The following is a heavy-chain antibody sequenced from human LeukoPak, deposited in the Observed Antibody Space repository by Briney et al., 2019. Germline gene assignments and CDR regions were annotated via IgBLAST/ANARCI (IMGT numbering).Heavy chain of an antibody. J-gene: IGHJ4*02. Sequence: PGRSLRLSCAASGFTFSSYAMNWVRQAPGKGLEGVAVISYDGSNKYYADSVKGRFTISRDNSKNTLYLQMNSLRAEDTAVYYCARDLNDEGYFDYWGQGTLVTVSS. CDR3: ARDLNDEGYFDY. CDR1: GFTFSSYA. D-gene: IGHD3-16*01. V-gene: IGHV3-30*04. CDR2: ISYDGSNK.